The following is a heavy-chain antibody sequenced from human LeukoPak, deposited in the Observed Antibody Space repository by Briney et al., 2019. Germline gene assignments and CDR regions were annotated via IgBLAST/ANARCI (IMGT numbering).Heavy chain of an antibody. CDR1: GGSISSHY. Sequence: SETLSLTCTVSGGSISSHYWSWIRQPPGKGLEWIGYIYYSGSTNYNPSLKSRVTISVDTSENQFSLKLSSVTAADTAVYYCARDSLLGNYFDYWGQGTLVTVSS. D-gene: IGHD2-15*01. CDR3: ARDSLLGNYFDY. J-gene: IGHJ4*02. V-gene: IGHV4-59*11. CDR2: IYYSGST.